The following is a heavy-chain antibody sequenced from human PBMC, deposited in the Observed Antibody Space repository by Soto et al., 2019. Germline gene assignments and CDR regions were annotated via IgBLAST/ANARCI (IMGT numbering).Heavy chain of an antibody. Sequence: PSLTCTVSGGPISSGGYYWSWIRQHPGKGLEWIGYIYYSGSTYYNPSLKSRVTISVDTSKNQFSLKLSSVTAADTAVYYCARATTVTTFYYYYGMDVWGQGTTVTVSS. V-gene: IGHV4-31*03. D-gene: IGHD4-17*01. CDR1: GGPISSGGYY. J-gene: IGHJ6*02. CDR2: IYYSGST. CDR3: ARATTVTTFYYYYGMDV.